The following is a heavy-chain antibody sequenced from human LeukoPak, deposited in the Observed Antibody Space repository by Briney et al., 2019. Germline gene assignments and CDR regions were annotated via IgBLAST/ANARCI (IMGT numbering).Heavy chain of an antibody. V-gene: IGHV1-69*13. Sequence: SVKVSCKTSGGTFNSYAISWVRQAPGQGLEWMGGITAIFRTTNYAQKFQGRVTITADESMSTVYMELSSLRSEDTAVYYCARHSGYHSTMYLDYWGQGTLVTVSS. CDR1: GGTFNSYA. D-gene: IGHD3-22*01. CDR3: ARHSGYHSTMYLDY. J-gene: IGHJ4*02. CDR2: ITAIFRTT.